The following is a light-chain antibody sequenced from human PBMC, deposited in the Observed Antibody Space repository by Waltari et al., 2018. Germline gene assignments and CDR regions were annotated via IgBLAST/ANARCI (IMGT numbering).Light chain of an antibody. J-gene: IGKJ1*01. Sequence: EIVLTQSPGTASLSPGERVTLSCRASQSVGSSSLAWDQQKPGQAPRLVIYRAPRRATGIPERFSGSGSGTDFSLTISRLEPEDFAVYYCQQHGTLPATFGQGTKVEIK. CDR3: QQHGTLPAT. CDR1: QSVGSSS. CDR2: RAP. V-gene: IGKV3-20*01.